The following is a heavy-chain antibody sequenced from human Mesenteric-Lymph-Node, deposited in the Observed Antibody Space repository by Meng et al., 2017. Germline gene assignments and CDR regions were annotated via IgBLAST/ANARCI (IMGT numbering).Heavy chain of an antibody. J-gene: IGHJ4*02. CDR3: AGTSGWYRGQRNDFDY. Sequence: SLKISCAGSGFAFDDYAMHWVRQAPGKGLEWVSGLSWNSASIGYADSVKGRFTISRDNAKKFLYLQMNSLRAEDTALYYCAGTSGWYRGQRNDFDYWGQGTLVTVSS. V-gene: IGHV3-9*01. D-gene: IGHD6-19*01. CDR1: GFAFDDYA. CDR2: LSWNSASI.